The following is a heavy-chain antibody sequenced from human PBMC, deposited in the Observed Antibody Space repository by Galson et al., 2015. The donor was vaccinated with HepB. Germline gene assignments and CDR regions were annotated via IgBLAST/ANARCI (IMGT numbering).Heavy chain of an antibody. D-gene: IGHD2-2*01. CDR2: IRKKTSSFTT. Sequence: SLRLSCAASGFTFSDHYMDWVRQAPGKGLEWVGRIRKKTSSFTTEYAASVKGRFTISRDDSKNQLFLQLNSLKTEDTAVYYCARVRGSTWPTSFFDYWGQGTLVTVSS. V-gene: IGHV3-72*01. J-gene: IGHJ4*03. CDR3: ARVRGSTWPTSFFDY. CDR1: GFTFSDHY.